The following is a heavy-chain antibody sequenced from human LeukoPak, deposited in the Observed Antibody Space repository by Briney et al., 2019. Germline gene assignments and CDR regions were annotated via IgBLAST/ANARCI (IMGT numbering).Heavy chain of an antibody. D-gene: IGHD5/OR15-5a*01. CDR3: ARSRLPNWFDP. CDR2: ISSSGSTI. CDR1: GFTFSSYW. J-gene: IGHJ5*02. V-gene: IGHV3-48*04. Sequence: GGSLRLSCAASGFTFSSYWMNWVRQAPGKGLEWVSYISSSGSTIYYADSVKGRFTISRDNAKNSLYLQMNSLRAEDTAVYYCARSRLPNWFDPWGQGTLVTVSS.